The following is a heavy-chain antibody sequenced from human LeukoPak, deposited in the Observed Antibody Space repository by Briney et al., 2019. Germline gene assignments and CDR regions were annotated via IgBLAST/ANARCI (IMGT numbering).Heavy chain of an antibody. CDR3: AIESPIYYDSSGYYPFDY. CDR1: GFSFDYYG. D-gene: IGHD3-22*01. CDR2: INWNGGST. V-gene: IGHV3-20*04. J-gene: IGHJ4*02. Sequence: GASLILCRAAAGFSFDYYGVSSGRLARGRWMGWVSVINWNGGSTSYADSANGRFTISRDNAKNSLYLQMNSLRAEDTALYYCAIESPIYYDSSGYYPFDYWGQGTLVTVSS.